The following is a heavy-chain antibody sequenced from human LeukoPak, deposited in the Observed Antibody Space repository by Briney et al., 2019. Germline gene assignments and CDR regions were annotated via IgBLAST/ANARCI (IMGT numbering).Heavy chain of an antibody. Sequence: SVKVSCKASGGTFSSYAISWVLQAPGQGLEWMGRIIPIFGTANYAQKFQGRVTITTDESTSTAYMELSSLRSEDTAVYYCARGPSRTFWSYSMVYWGQGTLVTVSS. D-gene: IGHD3-10*01. CDR3: ARGPSRTFWSYSMVY. J-gene: IGHJ4*02. V-gene: IGHV1-69*05. CDR1: GGTFSSYA. CDR2: IIPIFGTA.